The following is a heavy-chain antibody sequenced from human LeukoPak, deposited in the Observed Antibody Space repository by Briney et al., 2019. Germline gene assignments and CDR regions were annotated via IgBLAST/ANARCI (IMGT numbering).Heavy chain of an antibody. J-gene: IGHJ4*02. Sequence: GGSLRLSCAASGFTFSSYALTWVRQAPGKGLEWVSSISGSGGPTLYADSVKGRFTISRDNSKSTLFLQMNSLKTEDTAVYYCTRDTVQVAGHDWGQGTLVTVSS. V-gene: IGHV3-23*01. CDR2: ISGSGGPT. CDR1: GFTFSSYA. CDR3: TRDTVQVAGHD. D-gene: IGHD6-19*01.